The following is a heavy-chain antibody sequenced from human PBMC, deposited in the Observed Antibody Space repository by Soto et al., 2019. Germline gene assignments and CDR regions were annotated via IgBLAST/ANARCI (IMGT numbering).Heavy chain of an antibody. Sequence: PGGSLRLSCAASGFTFSSYWMSWVRQAPGKGLEWVANIKQDGSEKYYVDSVKGRLTISRDNAKNSLYLQMNSLRAEDTAVYYGASMAGILLDAFEIWGQGTMVTVAS. D-gene: IGHD2-15*01. CDR3: ASMAGILLDAFEI. J-gene: IGHJ3*02. V-gene: IGHV3-7*01. CDR2: IKQDGSEK. CDR1: GFTFSSYW.